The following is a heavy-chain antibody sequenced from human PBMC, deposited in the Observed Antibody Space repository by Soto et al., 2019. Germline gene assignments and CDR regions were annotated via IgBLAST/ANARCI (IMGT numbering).Heavy chain of an antibody. CDR2: VYFNENT. Sequence: QVQLLESGPGLVKASETLSLTCSISGGSISSGGYYWSWVRQRPGKGLEWFGYVYFNENTYYNPSLRSRVTLSVGTPKSQLSLRLSSVTAAVAAVYYCACQITIARVMDIW. D-gene: IGHD2-21*01. CDR1: GGSISSGGYY. V-gene: IGHV4-31*03. CDR3: ACQITIARVMDI. J-gene: IGHJ3*02.